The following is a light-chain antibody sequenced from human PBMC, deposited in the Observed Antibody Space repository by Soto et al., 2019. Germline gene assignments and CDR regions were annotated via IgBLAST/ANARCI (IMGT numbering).Light chain of an antibody. CDR1: QSVSSN. Sequence: EIVMTQSPATLSVSPGERDPLSCRASQSVSSNLAWYQQKPGQAPRLLIYGTSTRATGIPARFSGSGSGTEFTLTISSLQSEDFAVYYCQQYNNWPPTFGQGTKLEIK. V-gene: IGKV3-15*01. J-gene: IGKJ2*01. CDR2: GTS. CDR3: QQYNNWPPT.